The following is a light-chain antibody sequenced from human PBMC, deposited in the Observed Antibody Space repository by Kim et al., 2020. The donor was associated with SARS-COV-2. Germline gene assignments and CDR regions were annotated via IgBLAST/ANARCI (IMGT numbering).Light chain of an antibody. J-gene: IGLJ3*02. CDR1: SSDIGSYNL. CDR3: CSYAGSSNFGGV. V-gene: IGLV2-23*02. CDR2: EVS. Sequence: QSALAQPASVSGSPGQSITITCTGTSSDIGSYNLVSWYQHHPGKAPKLMIYEVSKRPSGVSNRFSGSKSGNTASLTISGLQAEDEADYYCCSYAGSSNFGGVFGGGTQLTVL.